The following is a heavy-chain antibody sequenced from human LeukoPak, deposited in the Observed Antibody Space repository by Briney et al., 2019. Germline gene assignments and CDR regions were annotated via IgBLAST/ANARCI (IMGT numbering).Heavy chain of an antibody. CDR2: IYHSGST. V-gene: IGHV4-38-2*02. D-gene: IGHD4-17*01. Sequence: PSETLSLTCTVSGYSISSGYYWGWIRQPPGKGLEWIGSIYHSGSTYYNPSLKSRVTISVDTSKNQFSLKLSSVTAADTAVYYCARRRGAYGDYVYWGQGTLVTVSS. CDR1: GYSISSGYY. CDR3: ARRRGAYGDYVY. J-gene: IGHJ4*02.